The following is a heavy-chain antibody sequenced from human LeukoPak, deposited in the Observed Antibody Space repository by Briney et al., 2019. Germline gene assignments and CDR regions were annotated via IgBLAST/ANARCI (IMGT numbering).Heavy chain of an antibody. CDR3: ARWEDYSPHEYYFDY. Sequence: GGSLRLSCAASGFTFSSYWMSWVRQAPGKGLEWVANIKQDGSEKYYVDSVKGRFTISRDNAKNSLYLQMNSLRAEDTAVYYCARWEDYSPHEYYFDYWGQGTLVTDSS. CDR1: GFTFSSYW. CDR2: IKQDGSEK. D-gene: IGHD1-26*01. V-gene: IGHV3-7*03. J-gene: IGHJ4*02.